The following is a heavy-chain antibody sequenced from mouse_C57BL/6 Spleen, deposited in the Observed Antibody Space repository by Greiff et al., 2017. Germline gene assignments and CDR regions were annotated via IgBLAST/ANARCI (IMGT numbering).Heavy chain of an antibody. V-gene: IGHV14-3*01. Sequence: EVMLVESVAELVRPGASVKLSCTASGFNIKNTYMHWVKQRPEQGLEWIGRIDPANGNTKYAPKFQGKATITADTSSNTAYLQLSSLTSEDTAIYYCAREHYGSSYDAMDYWGQGTSVTVSS. CDR2: IDPANGNT. J-gene: IGHJ4*01. D-gene: IGHD1-1*01. CDR3: AREHYGSSYDAMDY. CDR1: GFNIKNTY.